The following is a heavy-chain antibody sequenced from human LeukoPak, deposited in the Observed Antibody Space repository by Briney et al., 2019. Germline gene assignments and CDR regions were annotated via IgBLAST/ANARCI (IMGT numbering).Heavy chain of an antibody. D-gene: IGHD6-19*01. CDR1: GFSFNTYG. J-gene: IGHJ4*02. CDR2: ISGSGGST. Sequence: GGSLRLSCVVSGFSFNTYGVGWVRQAPGKGLEWVSAISGSGGSTYYADSVKGRFTISRDNSKNTLYLQMNSLRAEDTAVYYCAEILVAGYFDYWGQGTLVTVSS. V-gene: IGHV3-23*01. CDR3: AEILVAGYFDY.